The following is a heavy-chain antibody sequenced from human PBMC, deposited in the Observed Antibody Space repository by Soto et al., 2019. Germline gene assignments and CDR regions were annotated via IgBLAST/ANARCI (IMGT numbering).Heavy chain of an antibody. Sequence: PGWSPRLSCAASGFTFNNYLITWVRKAQGQGLESICSISGSDGRTYHKDSVKGRFTISRDNSKNTLYLQLDSLGVEDTAVYYCARVLSLVEYYWYGLDVWGQGTTVTVSS. CDR2: ISGSDGRT. CDR3: ARVLSLVEYYWYGLDV. CDR1: GFTFNNYL. V-gene: IGHV3-23*01. J-gene: IGHJ6*02. D-gene: IGHD3-10*01.